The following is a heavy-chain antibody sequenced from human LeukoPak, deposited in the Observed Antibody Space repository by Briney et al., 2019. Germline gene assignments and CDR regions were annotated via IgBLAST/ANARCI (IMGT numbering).Heavy chain of an antibody. Sequence: GGSLRLSCAASGFTFSSYSMNWVRQAPGKGLEWVSSISTSSSYIHYADSVKGRFTISRDNAKNSLYLQMNSLRAEDTAVYYCAKDSGYCSGGSCYSFYSGFDYWGQGTLVTVSS. CDR3: AKDSGYCSGGSCYSFYSGFDY. J-gene: IGHJ4*02. CDR2: ISTSSSYI. V-gene: IGHV3-21*01. D-gene: IGHD2-15*01. CDR1: GFTFSSYS.